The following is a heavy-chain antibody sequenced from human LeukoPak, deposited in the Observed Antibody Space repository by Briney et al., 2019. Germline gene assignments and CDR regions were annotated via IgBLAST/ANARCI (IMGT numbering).Heavy chain of an antibody. J-gene: IGHJ4*02. Sequence: PSETLSLTCTVSGGSISSGGSYWSWIRQHPGKGLEWIGYIYYSGSTYYNPSLKSRVTISVGTSKNQFSLKLSSVTAADTAVYYCARLPMVRGVPDYWGQGTLVTVSS. D-gene: IGHD3-10*01. CDR1: GGSISSGGSY. CDR2: IYYSGST. V-gene: IGHV4-31*03. CDR3: ARLPMVRGVPDY.